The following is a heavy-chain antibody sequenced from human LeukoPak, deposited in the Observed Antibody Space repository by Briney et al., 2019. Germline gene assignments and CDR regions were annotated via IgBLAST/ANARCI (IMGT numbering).Heavy chain of an antibody. CDR2: IYYSGST. V-gene: IGHV4-39*07. J-gene: IGHJ4*02. CDR1: GGSISRSTYY. D-gene: IGHD2-15*01. Sequence: ASETLSLTCTVSGGSISRSTYYWGWFRQPPGKGLEWIGTIYYSGSTYYNPSLKSRVTISVDTSKNQFSLKLSSVTAADTAVYYCARRNGGMGGYFDWGQGTLVTVSS. CDR3: ARRNGGMGGYFD.